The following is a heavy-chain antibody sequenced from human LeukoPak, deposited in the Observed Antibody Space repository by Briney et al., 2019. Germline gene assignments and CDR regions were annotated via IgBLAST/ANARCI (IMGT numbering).Heavy chain of an antibody. D-gene: IGHD2-15*01. CDR2: ISSTSSYI. CDR1: GFTFSSYS. V-gene: IGHV3-21*01. J-gene: IGHJ6*03. Sequence: GGSLRLSCAASGFTFSSYSMNWVRQAPGKGLEWVSSISSTSSYIYYADPVKGRFTISRDNAKNSLYLQMNSLRAEDTAVYYCARLGGGSFYYYYMDVWGKGTTVTVSS. CDR3: ARLGGGSFYYYYMDV.